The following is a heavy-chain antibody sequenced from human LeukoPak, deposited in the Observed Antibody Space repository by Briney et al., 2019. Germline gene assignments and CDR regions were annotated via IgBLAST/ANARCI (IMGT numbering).Heavy chain of an antibody. CDR3: ARDNYCPDY. J-gene: IGHJ4*02. Sequence: GGSLRLSWAGSVFTFSSYWMTLVRQAPGKGLEWVANIKNDGSEKYYVDSVKGRFTISRDSARNSLYLQMNSLRAEDTAVYYCARDNYCPDYWGQGTLVAVSS. V-gene: IGHV3-7*05. CDR2: IKNDGSEK. D-gene: IGHD1-7*01. CDR1: VFTFSSYW.